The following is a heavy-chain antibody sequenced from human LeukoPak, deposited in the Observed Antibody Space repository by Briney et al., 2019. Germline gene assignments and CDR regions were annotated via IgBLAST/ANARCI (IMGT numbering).Heavy chain of an antibody. CDR1: GFTFSSYW. Sequence: GGSLRLSCAASGFTFSSYWMSWVRQAPGKGLEWVANIKQDGSEKYYVDSVKGRFTISRNNAKNSLYLQMNSLRAEDTAVYYCARVYYYGSGSYYKIGYWGQGTLVTVSS. J-gene: IGHJ4*02. CDR2: IKQDGSEK. V-gene: IGHV3-7*01. CDR3: ARVYYYGSGSYYKIGY. D-gene: IGHD3-10*01.